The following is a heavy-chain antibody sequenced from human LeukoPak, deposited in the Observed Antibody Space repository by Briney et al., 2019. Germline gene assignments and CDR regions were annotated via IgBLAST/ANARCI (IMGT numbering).Heavy chain of an antibody. CDR1: GDSVSSNSAA. J-gene: IGHJ3*02. CDR2: TYYRSKWGN. V-gene: IGHV6-1*01. CDR3: ARERLQLGAFDI. Sequence: SQTLSLTCAISGDSVSSNSAAWNWIRQSPLRGLEWLGRTYYRSKWGNDYAVSVKSRITINPDTSKNQFSLQLNSVTPEDTAVYYCARERLQLGAFDIWGPGTMVTVPS. D-gene: IGHD5-24*01.